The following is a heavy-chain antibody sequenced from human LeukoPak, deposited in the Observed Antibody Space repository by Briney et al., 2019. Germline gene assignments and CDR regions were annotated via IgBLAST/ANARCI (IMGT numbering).Heavy chain of an antibody. Sequence: ASVKVSCKASGYTFTNYAVNWVRQAPGQGLEWMGWINTNTGNPTYAQGFTGGFVFSLDTSVSTAYLQISSLKAEDTAVYYCARVASSSWFPRFDYWGQGTLVTVSS. V-gene: IGHV7-4-1*02. CDR2: INTNTGNP. CDR1: GYTFTNYA. CDR3: ARVASSSWFPRFDY. D-gene: IGHD6-13*01. J-gene: IGHJ4*02.